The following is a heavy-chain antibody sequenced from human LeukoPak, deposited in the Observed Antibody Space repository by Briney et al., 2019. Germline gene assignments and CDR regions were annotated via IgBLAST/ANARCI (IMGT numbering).Heavy chain of an antibody. J-gene: IGHJ4*02. V-gene: IGHV3-33*08. D-gene: IGHD3-22*01. CDR3: ARGSYYDSSGHPAGGYFDY. CDR1: KFTFSSYW. CDR2: IWYDGGNK. Sequence: GGSLRLSCVAPKFTFSSYWMSWVRQAPGKGLEWVALIWYDGGNKYYAVSVRGRFPISRDNSINTLYLEMNSLRAEDTAVYFCARGSYYDSSGHPAGGYFDYWGQGTLVTVSS.